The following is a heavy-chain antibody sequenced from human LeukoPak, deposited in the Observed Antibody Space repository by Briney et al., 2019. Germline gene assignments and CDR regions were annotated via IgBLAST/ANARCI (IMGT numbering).Heavy chain of an antibody. CDR2: IYYSGST. CDR1: GGSISSYY. V-gene: IGHV4-59*08. CDR3: ATFGGSGEGWFDP. J-gene: IGHJ5*02. D-gene: IGHD3-10*01. Sequence: PSETLSLTCTVSGGSISSYYWSWIRQPPGKGLEWIGYIYYSGSTNYNPSLKSRVTISVDTSKNQFSLKLSSVTAADTAVYYCATFGGSGEGWFDPWGQGTLVTVSS.